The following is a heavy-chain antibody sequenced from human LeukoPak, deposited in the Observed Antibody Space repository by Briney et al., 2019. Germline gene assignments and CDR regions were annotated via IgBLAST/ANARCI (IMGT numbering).Heavy chain of an antibody. CDR2: ISSSSSII. D-gene: IGHD5-24*01. J-gene: IGHJ4*02. CDR1: GFTFSSYS. Sequence: GGSLRLSCAASGFTFSSYSMNWVRQAPGKGLEWVSDISSSSSIIQYADSVKGRFTISRDNAKNSLYLQMNSLRDEDTAVYYCARLLSQMATLDCWGQGTLVTVSS. CDR3: ARLLSQMATLDC. V-gene: IGHV3-48*02.